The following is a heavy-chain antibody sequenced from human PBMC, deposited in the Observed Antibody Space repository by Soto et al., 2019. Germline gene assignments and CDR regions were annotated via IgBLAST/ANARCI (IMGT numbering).Heavy chain of an antibody. CDR2: ISYDGSNK. CDR1: GFTFSSYG. CDR3: AKGPRLPPRYYASSGYYYPPPDDFDY. V-gene: IGHV3-30*18. D-gene: IGHD3-22*01. Sequence: GGSLRLSCAASGFTFSSYGMHWVRQAPGKGLEWVAVISYDGSNKYYADSVKGRFTISRDNSKNTLYLQMNSLRAEDTAVYYCAKGPRLPPRYYASSGYYYPPPDDFDYWGQGTLVTVSS. J-gene: IGHJ4*02.